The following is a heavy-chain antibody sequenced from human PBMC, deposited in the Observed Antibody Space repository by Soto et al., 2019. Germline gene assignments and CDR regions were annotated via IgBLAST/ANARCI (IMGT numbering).Heavy chain of an antibody. CDR2: INHSGST. Sequence: QVQLQQWGAGLLKPSETLSLTCDVYGGSFSGYYWSWIRQPPGKGLEWIGEINHSGSTNYNPSLKSRVTISVDTSKNQFSLKLSSVTAADTAVYYCASMGTDCSGGSCYQNAEYFHHWGQGTLVTVSS. CDR3: ASMGTDCSGGSCYQNAEYFHH. CDR1: GGSFSGYY. V-gene: IGHV4-34*01. J-gene: IGHJ1*01. D-gene: IGHD2-15*01.